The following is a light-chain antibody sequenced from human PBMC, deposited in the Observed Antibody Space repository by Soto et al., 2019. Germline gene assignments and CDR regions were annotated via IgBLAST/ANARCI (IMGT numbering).Light chain of an antibody. V-gene: IGKV1-39*01. J-gene: IGKJ5*01. CDR1: QSITRY. Sequence: DIQMTQAPSSLSASVGDRVTITCRASQSITRYLNWYQQKPGKAPKLLISSASTLQGGVPSRFSGRGSGTDFTLTISRLQPEDFATYYCQQSFKIPISFGQGTRLDIE. CDR2: SAS. CDR3: QQSFKIPIS.